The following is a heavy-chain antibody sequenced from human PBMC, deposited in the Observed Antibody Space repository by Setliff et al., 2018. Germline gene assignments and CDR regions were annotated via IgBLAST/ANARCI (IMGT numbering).Heavy chain of an antibody. J-gene: IGHJ4*02. Sequence: GGSLRLSCTTSGFTFGDYAMTWVRQAPGKGLEWVANINPDGSEKYYVDSVKGRFTISRDNAKNSLYLQMNSLTVEDTAVYFCARDAGSGWPDFDSWGQGTLVTVSS. CDR2: INPDGSEK. CDR3: ARDAGSGWPDFDS. CDR1: GFTFGDYA. V-gene: IGHV3-7*01. D-gene: IGHD6-19*01.